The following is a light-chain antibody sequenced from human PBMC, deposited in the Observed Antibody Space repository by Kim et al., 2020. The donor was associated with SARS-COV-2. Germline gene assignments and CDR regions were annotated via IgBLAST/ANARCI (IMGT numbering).Light chain of an antibody. Sequence: ITISCPGTSSDVGAYISVSWYQQYPGKAPRLMIYDVTNRPSGVSNRFSGSKSGNTASLTISGLQAEDEADYYCSSYTRSSTYVFGTGTKVTVL. J-gene: IGLJ1*01. CDR2: DVT. V-gene: IGLV2-14*03. CDR3: SSYTRSSTYV. CDR1: SSDVGAYIS.